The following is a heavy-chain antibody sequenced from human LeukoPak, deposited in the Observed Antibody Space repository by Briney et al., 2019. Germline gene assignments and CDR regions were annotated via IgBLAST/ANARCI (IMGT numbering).Heavy chain of an antibody. V-gene: IGHV3-21*06. D-gene: IGHD6-19*01. J-gene: IGHJ4*02. CDR1: GFSFSSFS. CDR2: ISSENRSK. Sequence: GGSLRLSCAASGFSFSSFSMNWVRQAPGEGLEWVSSISSENRSKYYADSVKGRFTISRDNAKNSLYLEMNGLKVEDTAMYFCARDRGSGWYGDLGYWGQGTLVTVSS. CDR3: ARDRGSGWYGDLGY.